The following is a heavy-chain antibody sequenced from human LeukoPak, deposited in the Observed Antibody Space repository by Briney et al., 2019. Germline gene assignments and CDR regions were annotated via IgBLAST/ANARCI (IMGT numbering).Heavy chain of an antibody. J-gene: IGHJ4*02. CDR1: GFTFSSYS. CDR3: TKWSGFGND. CDR2: ISDSGDST. Sequence: GRSLRLSCAASGFTFSSYSMTWVRQTPGKGLEWVSGISDSGDSTYYADSVKGRFTISRDNSRNTLYLEMNSLRAEDTAVYYCTKWSGFGNDWGQGTLVTVSS. V-gene: IGHV3-23*01. D-gene: IGHD3-10*01.